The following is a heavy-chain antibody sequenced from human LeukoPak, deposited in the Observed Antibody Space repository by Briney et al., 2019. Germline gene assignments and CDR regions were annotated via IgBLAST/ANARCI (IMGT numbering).Heavy chain of an antibody. Sequence: KPSETLSLTCAVYGGSFSGYYWSWIRQPPGKGLEWIGEINHSGSTNYNPSLKSRVTISVDTSKNQFSLKLSSVTAADTAVYYCARASWTRWFDPWGQGTLVTVSS. J-gene: IGHJ5*02. CDR3: ARASWTRWFDP. CDR1: GGSFSGYY. V-gene: IGHV4-34*01. D-gene: IGHD2-2*01. CDR2: INHSGST.